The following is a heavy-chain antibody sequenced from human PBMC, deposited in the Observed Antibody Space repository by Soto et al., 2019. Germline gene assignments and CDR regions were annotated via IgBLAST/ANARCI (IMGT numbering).Heavy chain of an antibody. Sequence: QVQLVQSGAEVKKPGASVKVSCKASGYTFTSYDINWVRQATGQGLEWMGWMNPNSGNTGYAQKFQGRVTMTRNTSISTAYMELSSLRSEDTAVYYCARGRRSITIVGVVKNNWFDPWGQGTLVAVSS. CDR1: GYTFTSYD. J-gene: IGHJ5*02. CDR2: MNPNSGNT. CDR3: ARGRRSITIVGVVKNNWFDP. V-gene: IGHV1-8*01. D-gene: IGHD3-3*01.